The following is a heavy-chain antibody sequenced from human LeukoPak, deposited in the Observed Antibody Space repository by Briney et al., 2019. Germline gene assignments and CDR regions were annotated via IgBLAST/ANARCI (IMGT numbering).Heavy chain of an antibody. V-gene: IGHV6-1*01. CDR2: TYYRSKWYN. D-gene: IGHD1-14*01. CDR3: AREITDAFDI. CDR1: GDSVSSNSAA. J-gene: IGHJ3*02. Sequence: SQTLSLTCAISGDSVSSNSAAWNWIRQSPSRGLEWLARTYYRSKWYNVYAVSVKSRITINPDTSENQLSLQLNSVSPEDTAVYYCAREITDAFDIWGQGTMVTVSS.